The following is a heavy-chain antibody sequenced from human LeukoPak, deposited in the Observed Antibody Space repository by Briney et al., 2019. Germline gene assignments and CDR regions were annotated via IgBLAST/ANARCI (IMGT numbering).Heavy chain of an antibody. CDR2: IYYSGST. CDR3: ARPWGYSYGYYY. Sequence: PSGTLSLTCTVSGGSISSSSYYWGWIRQPPGKGLEWIGSIYYSGSTYYNPSLKSRVTISVDTSKNQFSLKLSSVTAADTAVYYCARPWGYSYGYYYWGQGTLVTVSS. J-gene: IGHJ4*02. CDR1: GGSISSSSYY. V-gene: IGHV4-39*01. D-gene: IGHD5-18*01.